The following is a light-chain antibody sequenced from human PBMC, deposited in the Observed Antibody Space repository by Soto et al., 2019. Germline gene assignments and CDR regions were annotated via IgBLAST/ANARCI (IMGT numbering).Light chain of an antibody. CDR2: TVS. CDR1: PDIRSS. V-gene: IGKV1-9*01. CDR3: QQFNSSPFT. J-gene: IGKJ4*01. Sequence: DLQLTQSPSFLSASVGDRLTITCRASPDIRSSLAWYKQKPGKAPNLLIYTVSTFQSGAPSRLSGSRSVTEFTLTISSLQPEDFATYDCQQFNSSPFTFGGGTKVEI.